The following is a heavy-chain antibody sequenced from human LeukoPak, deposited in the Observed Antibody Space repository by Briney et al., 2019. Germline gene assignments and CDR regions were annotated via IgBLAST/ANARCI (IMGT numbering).Heavy chain of an antibody. CDR2: ISYDGSNK. D-gene: IGHD6-13*01. V-gene: IGHV3-30-3*01. CDR3: AKGGIAASDFDY. CDR1: GFTFNDYA. J-gene: IGHJ4*02. Sequence: GGSLRLSCAASGFTFNDYAIHWVRQAPGKGLEWVAVISYDGSNKFYTDSVKGRFTISRDNSKNTLYLQMNSLRAEDTAVYYCAKGGIAASDFDYWGQGTLVTVSS.